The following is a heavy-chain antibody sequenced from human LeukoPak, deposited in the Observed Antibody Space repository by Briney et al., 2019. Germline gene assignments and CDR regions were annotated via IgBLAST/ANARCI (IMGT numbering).Heavy chain of an antibody. CDR1: GGTFSSYA. CDR2: IIPIFGTA. J-gene: IGHJ4*02. Sequence: ASVKVSCKASGGTFSSYAISWVRQAPGQGLEWMGGIIPIFGTANYAQKFQGRVTMTRDTSTSTVYMELSSLRSEDTAVYYCARGYSSSWYVEWGQGTLVTVSS. V-gene: IGHV1-69*05. D-gene: IGHD6-13*01. CDR3: ARGYSSSWYVE.